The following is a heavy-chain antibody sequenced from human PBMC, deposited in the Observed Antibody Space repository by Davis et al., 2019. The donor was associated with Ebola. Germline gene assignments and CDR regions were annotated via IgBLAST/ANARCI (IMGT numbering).Heavy chain of an antibody. CDR2: IYYSGNT. D-gene: IGHD2-15*01. V-gene: IGHV4-59*01. CDR1: GGSIGTYY. CDR3: ARQVSRSGLYSHAFDI. Sequence: PGGSLRLSCTASGGSIGTYYWSWIRQPPGKGLEWIGYIYYSGNTNYNPSLKSRVTITVDTSKNQFSLKLSSVTAADTAVYYCARQVSRSGLYSHAFDIWGQGTMVTVSS. J-gene: IGHJ3*02.